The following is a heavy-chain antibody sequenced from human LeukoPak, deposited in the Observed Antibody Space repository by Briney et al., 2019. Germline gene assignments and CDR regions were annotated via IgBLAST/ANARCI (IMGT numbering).Heavy chain of an antibody. V-gene: IGHV3-23*01. Sequence: GGSLRLSCAASGFPFSSYAMRWVRQAPGRGLEWVSAICGSGGSTYYADSVKGRFTISRDNSKNTLYLQMNSLRAEDAAVYYCAKDTHDYVWGSYRPFDYWGQGTLVTVSS. D-gene: IGHD3-16*02. CDR3: AKDTHDYVWGSYRPFDY. CDR2: ICGSGGST. CDR1: GFPFSSYA. J-gene: IGHJ4*02.